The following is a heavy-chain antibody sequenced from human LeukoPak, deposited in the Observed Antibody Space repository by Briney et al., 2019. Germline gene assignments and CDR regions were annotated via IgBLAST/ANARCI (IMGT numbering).Heavy chain of an antibody. CDR1: GFTFSSYG. V-gene: IGHV3-33*01. J-gene: IGHJ4*02. CDR2: IWYDGGNK. D-gene: IGHD6-19*01. CDR3: ARGARAGYSSGWYIDY. Sequence: PGGSLRLSCAASGFTFSSYGMHWVRQAPGKGLEWVAVIWYDGGNKYYADSVKGRFTISRDNSKKTLYLQMNSLRAEDTAVYHCARGARAGYSSGWYIDYWGQGTLVTVSS.